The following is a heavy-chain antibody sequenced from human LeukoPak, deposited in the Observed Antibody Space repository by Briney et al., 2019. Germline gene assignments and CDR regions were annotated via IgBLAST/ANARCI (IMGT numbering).Heavy chain of an antibody. J-gene: IGHJ4*02. Sequence: PGGSLRLSCAASGFTFSSYWMSWVRQAPGKGLEWVANIKQDGSEKYYVDSVKGRFTISRDNAKNSLYLQMNSLRAEDTAVYYCAGGGYYDILTGSLDYRGQGTLVTVSS. CDR3: AGGGYYDILTGSLDY. CDR1: GFTFSSYW. CDR2: IKQDGSEK. V-gene: IGHV3-7*01. D-gene: IGHD3-9*01.